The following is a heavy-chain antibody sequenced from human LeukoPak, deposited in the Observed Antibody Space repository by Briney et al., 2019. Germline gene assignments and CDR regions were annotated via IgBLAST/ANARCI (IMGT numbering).Heavy chain of an antibody. CDR1: GVSISSGDYY. Sequence: PSETLSLTCTVSGVSISSGDYYWGGIRQPPGKGLEWIGYIYYSGSTYYNPSLKSRVTISVDTSNNQFSLKLSSVTAADTAVYYCARDGRQWLASPYYFDYWGQGTLVTVSS. J-gene: IGHJ4*02. V-gene: IGHV4-30-4*01. D-gene: IGHD6-19*01. CDR2: IYYSGST. CDR3: ARDGRQWLASPYYFDY.